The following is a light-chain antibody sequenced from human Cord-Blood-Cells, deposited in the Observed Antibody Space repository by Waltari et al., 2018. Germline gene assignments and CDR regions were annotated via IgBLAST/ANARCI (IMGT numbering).Light chain of an antibody. V-gene: IGLV2-11*01. J-gene: IGLJ1*01. Sequence: QSALTQPASVSGSPGQSVTISCTGTSSDVGGYHYVSWYQQHPGKAPKLMIYDVSKRPSGVHDRFSGSKSGNTASLTISGLQAEDEADYYCCSYAGSYTFVFGTGTKVTVL. CDR1: SSDVGGYHY. CDR3: CSYAGSYTFV. CDR2: DVS.